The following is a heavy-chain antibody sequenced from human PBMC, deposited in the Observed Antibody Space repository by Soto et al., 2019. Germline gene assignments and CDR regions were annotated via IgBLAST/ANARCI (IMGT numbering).Heavy chain of an antibody. CDR2: IIPIFGTA. V-gene: IGHV1-69*13. CDR1: GGTFSSYA. Sequence: SVKVSCKASGGTFSSYAISWVRQAPGQGLEWMGGIIPIFGTANYAQKFQGRVTITADESTSTAYMELSSLRSEDTAVYYCARDPLGYSYGQFDYWGQGTLVTVSS. CDR3: ARDPLGYSYGQFDY. D-gene: IGHD5-18*01. J-gene: IGHJ4*02.